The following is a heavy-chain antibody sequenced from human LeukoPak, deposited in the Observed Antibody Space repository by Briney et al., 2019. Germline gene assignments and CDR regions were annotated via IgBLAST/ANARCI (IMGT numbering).Heavy chain of an antibody. CDR3: ARENPRLQVAQYYYYMDV. CDR2: ISSSSSTI. Sequence: PGGSLGLSCAASGFTFSSYSMNWVRQAPGKGLEWVSYISSSSSTIYYADSVKGRFTISRDNAKNSLYLQMNSLRAEDTAVYYRARENPRLQVAQYYYYMDVGDKGTTVTVSS. V-gene: IGHV3-48*01. D-gene: IGHD4-11*01. CDR1: GFTFSSYS. J-gene: IGHJ6*03.